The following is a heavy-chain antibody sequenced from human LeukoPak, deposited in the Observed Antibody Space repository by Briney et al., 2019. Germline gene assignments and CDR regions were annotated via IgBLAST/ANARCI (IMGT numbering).Heavy chain of an antibody. D-gene: IGHD1-26*01. CDR3: ARALSSSGTYYLDLYYYYYYGMDV. CDR2: IWYDGSNN. V-gene: IGHV3-33*01. Sequence: HSGGSLRLSCAASGFTFSNYGVRWVRQAPGKGLEWVAVIWYDGSNNYYADSVKGRFTISRDNSKSTLYLQMTSLRAEDTAVYYCARALSSSGTYYLDLYYYYYYGMDVWGQGTTVTVSS. J-gene: IGHJ6*02. CDR1: GFTFSNYG.